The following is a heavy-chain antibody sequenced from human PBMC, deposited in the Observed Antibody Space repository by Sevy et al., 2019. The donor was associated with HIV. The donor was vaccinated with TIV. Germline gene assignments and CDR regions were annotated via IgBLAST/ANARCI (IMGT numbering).Heavy chain of an antibody. CDR3: ARAPRDSSSSWYNAFDI. J-gene: IGHJ3*02. Sequence: GGSLRLSCAASGFTFSSYSMNWVRQAPGKGLEWVSSISSSSSYIYYADSVKGRFTISRDNAKNSLYLQMNSLRAEDTAVYYCARAPRDSSSSWYNAFDIWGQGTMVTVSS. CDR1: GFTFSSYS. D-gene: IGHD6-13*01. CDR2: ISSSSSYI. V-gene: IGHV3-21*01.